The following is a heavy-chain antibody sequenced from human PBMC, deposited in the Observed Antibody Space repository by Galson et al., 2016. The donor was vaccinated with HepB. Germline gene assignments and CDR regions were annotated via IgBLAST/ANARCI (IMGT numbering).Heavy chain of an antibody. CDR1: GFSFNNYA. D-gene: IGHD6-13*01. V-gene: IGHV3-23*01. J-gene: IGHJ5*02. CDR2: IRGSGGGA. Sequence: SLRLSCAASGFSFNNYAMGWVRQTPGKGLEWVSDIRGSGGGATYADSVMGRFTISRDNSKNTLYLQMNSLRAEDTAVYYCASSVAAAGNWFDPWGQGTLVTVSS. CDR3: ASSVAAAGNWFDP.